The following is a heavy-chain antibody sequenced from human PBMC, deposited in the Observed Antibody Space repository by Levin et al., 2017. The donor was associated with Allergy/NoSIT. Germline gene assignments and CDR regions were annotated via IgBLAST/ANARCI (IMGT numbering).Heavy chain of an antibody. CDR2: IYYSGST. CDR1: GGSISSGGYY. V-gene: IGHV4-31*03. CDR3: ARSLGYCSSTSCYATDY. D-gene: IGHD2-2*01. J-gene: IGHJ4*02. Sequence: SETLSLTCTVSGGSISSGGYYWSWIRQHPGKGLEWIGYIYYSGSTYYNPSLKSRVTISVDTSKNQFPLKLSSVTAADTAVYYCARSLGYCSSTSCYATDYWGQGTLVTVSS.